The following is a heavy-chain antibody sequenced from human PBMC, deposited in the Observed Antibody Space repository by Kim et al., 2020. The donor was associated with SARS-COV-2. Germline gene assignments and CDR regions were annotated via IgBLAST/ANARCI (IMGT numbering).Heavy chain of an antibody. CDR1: GLIFEEAW. CDR3: ASENYGGTYTLDF. J-gene: IGHJ4*02. CDR2: IKRKSDGETT. D-gene: IGHD1-26*01. V-gene: IGHV3-15*01. Sequence: GSLRLSCLASGLIFEEAWMTWVRQAPGKEPEWVGRIKRKSDGETTDYATPVKGRFTISRDDSKNTVYLQMTGLKSGDTAVYYCASENYGGTYTLDFRGQGTLVTVSS.